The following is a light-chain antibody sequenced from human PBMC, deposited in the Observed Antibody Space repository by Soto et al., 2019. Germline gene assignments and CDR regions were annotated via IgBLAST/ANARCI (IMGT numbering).Light chain of an antibody. V-gene: IGKV1-5*03. CDR2: KAS. J-gene: IGKJ2*01. CDR3: QQYNSYPYT. CDR1: QSVSGW. Sequence: DIQMTQSPSTLSASVGDRVTITCRASQSVSGWLAWYQQKAGKAPKLLIYKASTLESAAPSRFSGSGSGTEFTLTISSLQPDDSATYYCQQYNSYPYTFGQGTKVDSK.